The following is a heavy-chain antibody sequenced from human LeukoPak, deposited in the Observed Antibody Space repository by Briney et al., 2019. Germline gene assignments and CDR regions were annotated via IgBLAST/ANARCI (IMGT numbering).Heavy chain of an antibody. D-gene: IGHD3-22*01. CDR2: ISYDGSNK. Sequence: GGSLRLSCAASGFTFSSYAMHWVRQAPGKGLEWVAVISYDGSNKYYADSVKGRFTISRDNSKNTLYLQMNSLRAEDTAVYYCAKTDYYDSSGYHDYWGQGTLVTVSS. V-gene: IGHV3-30-3*02. CDR1: GFTFSSYA. CDR3: AKTDYYDSSGYHDY. J-gene: IGHJ4*02.